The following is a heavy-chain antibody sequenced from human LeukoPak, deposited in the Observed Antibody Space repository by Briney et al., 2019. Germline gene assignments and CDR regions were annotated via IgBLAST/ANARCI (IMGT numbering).Heavy chain of an antibody. J-gene: IGHJ3*02. CDR2: ISGSDGST. Sequence: GGSLRLSCAASGFTFSSYAMSWVRQAPGKGLEWVSAISGSDGSTYYAASVKGRFTISRDNSKNTLYLQMNSLRAEDTAVYYCAKATGYYDFWSGPYDAFDIWGQGTMVTVSS. CDR3: AKATGYYDFWSGPYDAFDI. V-gene: IGHV3-23*01. CDR1: GFTFSSYA. D-gene: IGHD3-3*01.